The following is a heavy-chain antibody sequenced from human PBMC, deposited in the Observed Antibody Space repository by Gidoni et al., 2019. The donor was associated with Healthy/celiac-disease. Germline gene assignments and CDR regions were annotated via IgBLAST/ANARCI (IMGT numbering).Heavy chain of an antibody. CDR2: IYSGGST. V-gene: IGHV3-53*01. D-gene: IGHD4-17*01. CDR3: ARTTPLYGDTLYYFDY. Sequence: EVQLVESGGGLIQPGGSLRLSCAASGFTVSSNYMSWVRQAPGKGLEWVSVIYSGGSTYYADSVKGRFTISRDNSKNTLYLQMNSLRAEDTAVYYCARTTPLYGDTLYYFDYWGQGTLVTVSS. CDR1: GFTVSSNY. J-gene: IGHJ4*02.